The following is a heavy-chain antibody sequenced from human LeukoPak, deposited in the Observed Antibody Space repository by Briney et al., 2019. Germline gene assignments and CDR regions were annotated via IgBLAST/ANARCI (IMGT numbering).Heavy chain of an antibody. D-gene: IGHD3-3*01. CDR1: GFTFSSYS. Sequence: GGSLRLSCAASGFTFSSYSMNWVRQAPGKGLEWVSSISSSSSYIYYADSVKGRFTISRDNAKNSLYLQMNSLRAEDTAVYYCARVLVSPDYDSWQGPNAPNDYWGQGTLVTVSS. J-gene: IGHJ4*02. V-gene: IGHV3-21*01. CDR2: ISSSSSYI. CDR3: ARVLVSPDYDSWQGPNAPNDY.